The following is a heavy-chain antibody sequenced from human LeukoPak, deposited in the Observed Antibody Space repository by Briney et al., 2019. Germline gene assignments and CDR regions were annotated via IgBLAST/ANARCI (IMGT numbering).Heavy chain of an antibody. Sequence: ASVKVSCKASGYTFTSYDINWVRQATGQGLEWMGWMNPNSGNTGYAQKFQGRVTMTRNTSISTAYMELSSLRSEDTAVYYCARRRPFNQLLWWFDPWDQGTLVTVSS. CDR2: MNPNSGNT. J-gene: IGHJ5*02. CDR1: GYTFTSYD. D-gene: IGHD2-2*01. CDR3: ARRRPFNQLLWWFDP. V-gene: IGHV1-8*01.